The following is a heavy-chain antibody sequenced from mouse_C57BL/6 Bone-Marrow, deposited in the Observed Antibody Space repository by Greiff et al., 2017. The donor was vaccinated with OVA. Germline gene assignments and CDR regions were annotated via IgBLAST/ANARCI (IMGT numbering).Heavy chain of an antibody. Sequence: EVKLVESGPGLVKPSQSLSLTCSVTGYSITSGYYWNWIRQFPGNKLEWMGYISYDGSNNYNPSLKNRISITRDTSKNQFFLKLNSVTTEDTATYYCASKVYYSNYGDYWGQGTTPTVSS. CDR1: GYSITSGYY. V-gene: IGHV3-6*01. J-gene: IGHJ2*01. CDR2: ISYDGSN. D-gene: IGHD2-5*01. CDR3: ASKVYYSNYGDY.